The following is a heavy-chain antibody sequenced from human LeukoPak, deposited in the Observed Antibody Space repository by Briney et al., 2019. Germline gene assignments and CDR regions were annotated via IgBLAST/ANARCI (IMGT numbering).Heavy chain of an antibody. CDR3: ARDADRDGYNYFDY. CDR2: IIPIFGTA. V-gene: IGHV1-69*01. D-gene: IGHD5-24*01. J-gene: IGHJ4*02. CDR1: GGTFSSYA. Sequence: SVKVSCKASGGTFSSYAISWVRQAPGRGLEWMGGIIPIFGTANYAQKFQGRVTITADESTSTAYMELSSLRSEDTAVYYCARDADRDGYNYFDYWGQGTLVTVSS.